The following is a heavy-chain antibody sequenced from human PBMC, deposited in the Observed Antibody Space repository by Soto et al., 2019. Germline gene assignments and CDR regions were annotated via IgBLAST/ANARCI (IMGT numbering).Heavy chain of an antibody. J-gene: IGHJ4*02. CDR1: GGSIISSNYY. D-gene: IGHD5-18*01. CDR2: INHSGNT. V-gene: IGHV4-39*07. CDR3: ARGYGRNFDY. Sequence: SETLSLTCTVSGGSIISSNYYWDWLRQPPGKGLEWIGSINHSGNTNYNPSLKKRVTISVDTSKNQFSLRLSSVTAADTAVYYCARGYGRNFDYWGQGTLVTVSS.